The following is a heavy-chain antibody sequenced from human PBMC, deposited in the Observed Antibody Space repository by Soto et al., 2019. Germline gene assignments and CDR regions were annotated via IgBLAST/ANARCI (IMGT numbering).Heavy chain of an antibody. CDR2: ISWNSGSI. J-gene: IGHJ4*02. V-gene: IGHV3-9*01. Sequence: EVQLVESGGGLVQPGRSLRLSCAASGFTFDDYAMHWVRQAPGKGLEWVSGISWNSGSIGYADSVKGRFTISRDNAKNSLYLQMNSLRAEDTALYYCAKGISGNSGYLKGAFDYWGQGTLVTVSS. CDR1: GFTFDDYA. D-gene: IGHD3-22*01. CDR3: AKGISGNSGYLKGAFDY.